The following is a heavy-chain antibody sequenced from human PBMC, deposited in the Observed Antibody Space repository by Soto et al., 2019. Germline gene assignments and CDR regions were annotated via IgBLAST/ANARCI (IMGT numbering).Heavy chain of an antibody. Sequence: GGSLRLSCAASGFTFSSYSMNWVRQAPGKGLEWVSSISSSSSYIYYADSVKGRFTISRDNAKNSLYLQMNSLRAEDTAVYYCARAGYSSAFPPFDYWGQGTLVTVSS. CDR3: ARAGYSSAFPPFDY. CDR2: ISSSSSYI. D-gene: IGHD6-25*01. J-gene: IGHJ4*02. CDR1: GFTFSSYS. V-gene: IGHV3-21*01.